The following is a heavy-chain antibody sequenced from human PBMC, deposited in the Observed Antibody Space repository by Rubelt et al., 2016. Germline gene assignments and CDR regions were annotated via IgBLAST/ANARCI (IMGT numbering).Heavy chain of an antibody. CDR3: ARWMPSAVAGAY. Sequence: QVQLQQWGAGLLKPSETLSLTCAVYGGSFSGYYWTWIRQPPGKGLEWIGEINHSGSTNYNPSIKSPVTLSVDASKNQFALKLSSVTAADTAGYYCARWMPSAVAGAYWGQGTLVTVSS. CDR2: INHSGST. V-gene: IGHV4-34*01. J-gene: IGHJ4*02. D-gene: IGHD6-19*01. CDR1: GGSFSGYY.